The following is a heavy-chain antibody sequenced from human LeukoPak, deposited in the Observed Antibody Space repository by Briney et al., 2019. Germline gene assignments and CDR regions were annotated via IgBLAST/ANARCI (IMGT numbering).Heavy chain of an antibody. Sequence: GESLKISCKGSGYSFTSYWIGWVRQMPGKGLECMGIIYPGDSDTRYSPSFQGQVTISADKSISTAYLQWSSLKASDTAMYYSARYGYYYDSSGYYTLFDYWGQGTLVTVSS. D-gene: IGHD3-22*01. CDR3: ARYGYYYDSSGYYTLFDY. V-gene: IGHV5-51*01. CDR2: IYPGDSDT. J-gene: IGHJ4*02. CDR1: GYSFTSYW.